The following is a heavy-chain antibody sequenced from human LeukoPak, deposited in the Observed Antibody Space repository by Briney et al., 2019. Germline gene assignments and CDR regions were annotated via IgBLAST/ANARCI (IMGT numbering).Heavy chain of an antibody. Sequence: GRSLRLSCAASGFTVSSNYMSWVRQAPGKGLEWVSVIYSGGSTYYADPVKGRFTISRDNSKNTLYLQMNSLRAEDTAVYYCAKEGMDTAMVFDYWGQGTLVTVSS. D-gene: IGHD5-18*01. CDR1: GFTVSSNY. J-gene: IGHJ4*02. V-gene: IGHV3-53*05. CDR3: AKEGMDTAMVFDY. CDR2: IYSGGST.